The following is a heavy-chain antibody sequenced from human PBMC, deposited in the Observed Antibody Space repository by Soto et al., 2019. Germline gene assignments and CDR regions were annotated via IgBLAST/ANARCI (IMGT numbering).Heavy chain of an antibody. J-gene: IGHJ3*02. Sequence: GGSLRLSCAASGFTFSSYEMNWVRQAPGKGLEWVSYISSSGSTIYYADSVKGRFTISRDNAKNSLYLQMNSLRAEDTVFYYCARCLSSSDAFYIWGQGTLVTVS. D-gene: IGHD6-6*01. CDR3: ARCLSSSDAFYI. V-gene: IGHV3-48*03. CDR1: GFTFSSYE. CDR2: ISSSGSTI.